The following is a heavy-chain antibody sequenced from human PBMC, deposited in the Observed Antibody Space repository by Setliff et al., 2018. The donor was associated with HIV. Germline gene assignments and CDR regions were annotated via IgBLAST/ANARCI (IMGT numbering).Heavy chain of an antibody. D-gene: IGHD3-22*01. V-gene: IGHV4-59*08. CDR1: GGSISSYY. CDR3: ARQHYYDSSGRNLMDV. J-gene: IGHJ6*03. CDR2: IYTSGST. Sequence: SETLSLTCTVSGGSISSYYWSWIRQPPGKGLEWIGYIYTSGSTNYNPSLKSRVTISIDTSKNQFSLKLSSVTAADTAVYYCARQHYYDSSGRNLMDVWGKGTTVTVSS.